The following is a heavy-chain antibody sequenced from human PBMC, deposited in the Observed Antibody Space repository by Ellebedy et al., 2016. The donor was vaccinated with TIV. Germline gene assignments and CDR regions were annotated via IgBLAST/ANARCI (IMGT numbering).Heavy chain of an antibody. CDR3: AAGNDGGWFDP. Sequence: AASVKVSCKASGGTFSSYGISWVRQAPGQGLEWMGRIVPILGIANYAQKFQGRVTITADKSTSTAYMELSSLRSEDTAVYYCAAGNDGGWFDPWGQGTLVTVSS. J-gene: IGHJ5*02. V-gene: IGHV1-69*04. D-gene: IGHD1-1*01. CDR2: IVPILGIA. CDR1: GGTFSSYG.